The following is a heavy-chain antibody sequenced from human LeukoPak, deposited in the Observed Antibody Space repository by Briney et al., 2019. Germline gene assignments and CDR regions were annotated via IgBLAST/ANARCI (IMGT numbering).Heavy chain of an antibody. CDR3: ARGRGQWLIWKAFDI. CDR2: ISHSGST. D-gene: IGHD6-19*01. V-gene: IGHV4-34*01. J-gene: IGHJ3*02. Sequence: SETLSLTCAVYGGSFSGYYWIWIRQPPGRGLEWSGEISHSGSTNYNPSLKSRVTISVDTSNNQCSLKLSSVTAPDTAVYYCARGRGQWLIWKAFDIWGQGTMVTVSS. CDR1: GGSFSGYY.